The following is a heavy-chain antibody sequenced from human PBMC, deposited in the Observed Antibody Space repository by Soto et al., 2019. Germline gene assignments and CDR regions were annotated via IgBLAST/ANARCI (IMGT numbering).Heavy chain of an antibody. Sequence: GGSLRLSCAASGFTFSDYYMSWIRQAPGKGLEWVSYIGPSSSYTNYADSVKGRFTISRDNTKNSLYLQMNSLRAEDTAVYYCARVVRLMLYSDYWGQGTLVTVYS. CDR2: IGPSSSYT. CDR1: GFTFSDYY. CDR3: ARVVRLMLYSDY. D-gene: IGHD2-8*01. J-gene: IGHJ4*02. V-gene: IGHV3-11*06.